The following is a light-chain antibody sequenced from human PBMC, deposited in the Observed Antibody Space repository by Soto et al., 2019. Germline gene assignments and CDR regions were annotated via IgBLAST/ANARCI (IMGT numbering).Light chain of an antibody. CDR1: PSISTY. J-gene: IGKJ5*01. CDR2: AAS. CDR3: QQTYSTIPIT. Sequence: DIQMTQSPSSLSAPVGDRVTIACRASPSISTYVNRYQHKPGQAPKLLIYAASILQSGVPSRFSGSGSATVFTLTNSNLQPEDFASAYYQQTYSTIPITVSQGTGLDIK. V-gene: IGKV1-39*01.